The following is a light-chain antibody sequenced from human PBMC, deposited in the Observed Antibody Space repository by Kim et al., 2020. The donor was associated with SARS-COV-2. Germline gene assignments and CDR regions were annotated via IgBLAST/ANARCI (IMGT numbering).Light chain of an antibody. CDR1: QSTARY. V-gene: IGKV1-39*01. CDR2: AAS. Sequence: DIQMTQSPSSLSASVGDRVTITCRASQSTARYLNWYQQKPGKAPKLLIYAASSLQSGVPSRFSGSGSGTDFTLTISSLQPEDFATYYCQQTYSTVTFGGGTKVDIK. CDR3: QQTYSTVT. J-gene: IGKJ4*01.